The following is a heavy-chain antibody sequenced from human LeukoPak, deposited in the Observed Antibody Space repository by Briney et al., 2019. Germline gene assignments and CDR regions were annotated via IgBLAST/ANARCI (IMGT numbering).Heavy chain of an antibody. J-gene: IGHJ6*03. D-gene: IGHD3-3*01. CDR3: ARLERLFYYMDV. CDR2: IYYSGST. V-gene: IGHV4-59*11. Sequence: SETLSVTCTVSGGSISSHYWSWIRQPPGKGLEWIGYIYYSGSTNYNPSLKSRVTISVDTSKNQFSLKLSSVTAADTAVYYCARLERLFYYMDVWGKGTTVTVSS. CDR1: GGSISSHY.